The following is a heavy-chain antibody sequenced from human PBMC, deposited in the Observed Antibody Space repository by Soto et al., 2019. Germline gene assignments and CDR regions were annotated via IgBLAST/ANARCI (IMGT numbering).Heavy chain of an antibody. D-gene: IGHD1-26*01. CDR3: AKSGWESTRGIVDY. CDR2: ISGSGGST. J-gene: IGHJ4*02. CDR1: GFTFSSYA. V-gene: IGHV3-23*01. Sequence: GGSLRLSCAASGFTFSSYAMSWVRQAPGKGLEWVSAISGSGGSTYYADSVKGRFTISRDNSKNTLYLQMNSLRAEDTAVYYCAKSGWESTRGIVDYWGQGTLVTVSS.